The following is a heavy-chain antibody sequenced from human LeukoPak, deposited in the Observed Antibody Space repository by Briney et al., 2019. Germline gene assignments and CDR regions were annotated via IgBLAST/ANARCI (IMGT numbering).Heavy chain of an antibody. CDR1: GGSFSGYY. CDR2: INHSGST. Sequence: SETLSLTCAVYGGSFSGYYWSWIRQPPGKGLEWIGEINHSGSTNYNPSLKSRVTISVDTSKNQFSLKLSSVTAADTAVYYCARHRRDYYGSGRMYYFDYWGQGTLVTVSS. V-gene: IGHV4-34*01. J-gene: IGHJ4*02. CDR3: ARHRRDYYGSGRMYYFDY. D-gene: IGHD3-10*01.